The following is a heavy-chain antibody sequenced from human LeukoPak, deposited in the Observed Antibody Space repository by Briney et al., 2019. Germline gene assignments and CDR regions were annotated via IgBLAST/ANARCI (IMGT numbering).Heavy chain of an antibody. CDR2: ISSSGTYK. V-gene: IGHV3-21*01. CDR3: ARDGVDIVATPDYYYYMDV. D-gene: IGHD5-12*01. CDR1: GFSFSTYS. J-gene: IGHJ6*03. Sequence: PGGSLRLSCAASGFSFSTYSMNWVRQAPGKGLEWVSSISSSGTYKYYADSVKGRFTISRDNSKNTLYLQMNSLRAEDTAVYYCARDGVDIVATPDYYYYMDVWGKGTTVTVSS.